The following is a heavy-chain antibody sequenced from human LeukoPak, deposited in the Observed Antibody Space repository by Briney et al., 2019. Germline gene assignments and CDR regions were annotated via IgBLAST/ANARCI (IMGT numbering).Heavy chain of an antibody. D-gene: IGHD2/OR15-2a*01. CDR2: IGKSSSTV. J-gene: IGHJ5*02. V-gene: IGHV3-48*04. CDR3: VREIGS. Sequence: PGGTLRLPCAASGLTFSNYSLNWARQPPGKGLEWVSYIGKSSSTVFYADSVKRRFTISRDNAKTSLFLQMRSLSAEDTAVYYCVREIGSWGQGTLVTVSS. CDR1: GLTFSNYS.